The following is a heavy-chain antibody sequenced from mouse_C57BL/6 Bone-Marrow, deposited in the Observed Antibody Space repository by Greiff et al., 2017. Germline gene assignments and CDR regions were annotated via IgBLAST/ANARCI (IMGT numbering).Heavy chain of an antibody. Sequence: QVQLQQPGAELVKPGASVKLSCKASGYTFTSYWMQWVKQRPGQGLEWIGEIDPSDSYTNYNQKFKGKATLTVDTSSSTAYMQLSSLTSEDSAVYYCARFALGFAYWGQGTLVTGSA. CDR3: ARFALGFAY. CDR1: GYTFTSYW. J-gene: IGHJ3*01. CDR2: IDPSDSYT. V-gene: IGHV1-50*01.